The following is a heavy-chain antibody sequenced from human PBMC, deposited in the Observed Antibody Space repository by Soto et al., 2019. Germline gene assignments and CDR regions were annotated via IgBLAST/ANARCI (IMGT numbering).Heavy chain of an antibody. CDR1: GYTFTGYY. CDR2: INPNSGGT. D-gene: IGHD3-22*01. J-gene: IGHJ3*02. Sequence: GASVKVSCKASGYTFTGYYMHWVRQAPGQGLEWMGWINPNSGGTNYAQKFQGRVTMTRDTSISTAYMELSRLRSDDTAVYYCARVNHYDSSGQWADAFDIWGQGTMVTVSS. V-gene: IGHV1-2*02. CDR3: ARVNHYDSSGQWADAFDI.